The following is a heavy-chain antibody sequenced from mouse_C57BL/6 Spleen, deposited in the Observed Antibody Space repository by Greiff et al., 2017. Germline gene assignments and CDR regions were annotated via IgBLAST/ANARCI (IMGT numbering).Heavy chain of an antibody. CDR1: GYTFTDYY. Sequence: VQLQQSGPELVKPGASVKISCKASGYTFTDYYMNWVKQSHGKSLEWIGDINPNNGGTSYNQKFKGKATLTVDKSSSTAYMELRSLTSEDSAVYYCARRVNSITTVRYFDYWGQGTTLTVSS. CDR2: INPNNGGT. D-gene: IGHD1-1*01. CDR3: ARRVNSITTVRYFDY. V-gene: IGHV1-26*01. J-gene: IGHJ2*01.